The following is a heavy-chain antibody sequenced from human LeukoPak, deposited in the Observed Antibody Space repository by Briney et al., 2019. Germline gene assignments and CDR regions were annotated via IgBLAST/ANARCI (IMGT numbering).Heavy chain of an antibody. CDR2: IYYSGST. J-gene: IGHJ4*02. D-gene: IGHD6-13*01. Sequence: SETLSLTCTVSGGSISSGGYYWSWLRQHPGKGLEWIGYIYYSGSTYYNPSLKSRVTISVDTSKNQFSLKLSSVTAADTAVYYCASSSSSRVDYWGQGTLVTVSS. V-gene: IGHV4-31*03. CDR1: GGSISSGGYY. CDR3: ASSSSSRVDY.